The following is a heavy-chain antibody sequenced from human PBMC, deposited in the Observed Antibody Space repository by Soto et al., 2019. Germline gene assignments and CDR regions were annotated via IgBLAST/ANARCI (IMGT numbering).Heavy chain of an antibody. Sequence: GGSLRLSCAASGFTFSSYAMHWVRQAPGKGLEWVAVISYDGSNKYYADSVKGRFTISRDNSKNTLYLQMNSLRAEDTAVYYCARDQWFGEPSTYYYYGMDVWGQGTTVTVSS. V-gene: IGHV3-30-3*01. CDR2: ISYDGSNK. CDR1: GFTFSSYA. J-gene: IGHJ6*02. CDR3: ARDQWFGEPSTYYYYGMDV. D-gene: IGHD3-10*01.